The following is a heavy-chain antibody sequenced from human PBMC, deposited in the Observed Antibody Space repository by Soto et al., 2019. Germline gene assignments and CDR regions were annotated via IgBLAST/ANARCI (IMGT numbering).Heavy chain of an antibody. CDR3: ARGAVAGRSTNWFDP. CDR2: IYPGDSDT. Sequence: GESLKISCKGSGYSFTSYWIGWVRQMPGKGLEWMGIIYPGDSDTRYSPSFQGQVTISADKSISTAYLQWSSLKASDTAMYCCARGAVAGRSTNWFDPWGQGTLVTVSS. J-gene: IGHJ5*02. CDR1: GYSFTSYW. D-gene: IGHD6-19*01. V-gene: IGHV5-51*01.